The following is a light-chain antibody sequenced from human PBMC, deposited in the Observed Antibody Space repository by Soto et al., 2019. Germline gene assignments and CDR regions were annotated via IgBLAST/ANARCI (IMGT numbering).Light chain of an antibody. CDR2: GNS. Sequence: QSVLAQPPSVSGAPGQRVTISCTGSSSNIGANYDVRWYQQLPGSAPKLLIYGNSNRPSGVPDRFSGSKSGTSASLAITGLQAEDEADYYCQSYDSSLSGVLFGGGTKVTVL. V-gene: IGLV1-40*01. CDR1: SSNIGANYD. CDR3: QSYDSSLSGVL. J-gene: IGLJ2*01.